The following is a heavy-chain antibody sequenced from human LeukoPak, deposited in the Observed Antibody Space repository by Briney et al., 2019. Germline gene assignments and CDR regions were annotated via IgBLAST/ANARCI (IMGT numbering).Heavy chain of an antibody. J-gene: IGHJ4*02. D-gene: IGHD6-13*01. Sequence: PAGGSLRLSCVASGFTFSSYWMHWVRQAPGKGLVWVSRVSSDGRNTIYADSVKGRFSISRDNAKNTLYLQMNSLRAEDTAVYYCARDEIIAGDWGQGTLVTVSS. CDR2: VSSDGRNT. V-gene: IGHV3-74*01. CDR1: GFTFSSYW. CDR3: ARDEIIAGD.